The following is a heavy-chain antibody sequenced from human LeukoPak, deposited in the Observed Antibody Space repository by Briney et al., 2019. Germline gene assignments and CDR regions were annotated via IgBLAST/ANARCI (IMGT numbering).Heavy chain of an antibody. CDR3: ARSTDISGWRTIDY. D-gene: IGHD6-19*01. Sequence: ASVKVSCKASGYTFTGYYMHWVRQAPGQGLEWMGWINPNSGGTNYAQKFQGRVTMTRDTSISTAYMELSRLRSDDTAVYYCARSTDISGWRTIDYWGQGTLVTVSS. V-gene: IGHV1-2*02. CDR2: INPNSGGT. J-gene: IGHJ4*02. CDR1: GYTFTGYY.